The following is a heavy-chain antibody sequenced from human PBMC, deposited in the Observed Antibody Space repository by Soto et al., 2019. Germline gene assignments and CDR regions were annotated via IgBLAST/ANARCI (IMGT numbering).Heavy chain of an antibody. CDR1: GYTLTELS. J-gene: IGHJ4*02. CDR3: ATRSSGYIWKDFDY. D-gene: IGHD3-22*01. CDR2: FDPEDGET. V-gene: IGHV1-24*01. Sequence: GASVKVSCKVSGYTLTELSMHWVRQAPGKGLEWMGGFDPEDGETIYAQKFQGRVTMTEDTSTDTAYMELRSLRSEDTAVYYCATRSSGYIWKDFDYWGQGTLVTVSS.